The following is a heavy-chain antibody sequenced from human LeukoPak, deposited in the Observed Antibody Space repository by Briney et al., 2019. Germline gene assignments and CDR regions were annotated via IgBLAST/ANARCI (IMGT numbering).Heavy chain of an antibody. J-gene: IGHJ4*02. CDR3: ASAVAGIRD. CDR1: GGSISGSPYY. V-gene: IGHV4-61*05. CDR2: IYHSGIT. Sequence: PSETLSLTCTVSGGSISGSPYYWTWIRQPPGKGLEWIGYIYHSGITNYNPSLKSRVTISIDKSKSQFSLKLSSVTAADTAVYYCASAVAGIRDWGQGTLVTVSS. D-gene: IGHD6-19*01.